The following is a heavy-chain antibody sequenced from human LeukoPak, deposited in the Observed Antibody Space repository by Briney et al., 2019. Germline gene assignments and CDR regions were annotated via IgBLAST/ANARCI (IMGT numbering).Heavy chain of an antibody. D-gene: IGHD3-22*01. CDR3: ARWRGEYYYDSRGYRGAIDY. CDR2: ISNDGNKK. CDR1: GFTFDNYA. J-gene: IGHJ4*02. Sequence: KTGRSLRLSCTASGFTFDNYALHWVRQTPAKGLEWVAVISNDGNKKFYADSVKGRFIISRDNSKNTLSLQMSSLRLEDAAVYYCARWRGEYYYDSRGYRGAIDYWGQGTLVTVSS. V-gene: IGHV3-30-3*01.